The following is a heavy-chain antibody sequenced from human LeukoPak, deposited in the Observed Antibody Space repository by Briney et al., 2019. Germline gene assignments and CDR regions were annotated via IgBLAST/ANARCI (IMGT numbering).Heavy chain of an antibody. J-gene: IGHJ3*02. CDR3: ARLTGIHLLLGHDAFDI. V-gene: IGHV3-7*01. Sequence: GGSLRLSCAASGFTFSSYWMSWVRQAPGKGLEWVANIKEDGSEKYYVDSVKGRFTISRDNAKNSLYLQVNSLRAEDTAVYYCARLTGIHLLLGHDAFDIWGQGTLVTVSS. CDR2: IKEDGSEK. D-gene: IGHD5-18*01. CDR1: GFTFSSYW.